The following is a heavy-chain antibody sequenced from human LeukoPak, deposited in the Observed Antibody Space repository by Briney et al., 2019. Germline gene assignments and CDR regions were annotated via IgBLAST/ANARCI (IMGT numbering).Heavy chain of an antibody. D-gene: IGHD5-18*01. J-gene: IGHJ6*02. CDR2: INPSGGST. CDR1: GYTFTSYY. Sequence: ASVKVSCKASGYTFTSYYMHWVRQAPGQGLEWMGIINPSGGSTSYAQKFQGRVTMTRDTSTSTVYMELSSLRSEDTAVYYCARDLDTAMVSLYYYYGMDVWGQGTTVTVSS. V-gene: IGHV1-46*01. CDR3: ARDLDTAMVSLYYYYGMDV.